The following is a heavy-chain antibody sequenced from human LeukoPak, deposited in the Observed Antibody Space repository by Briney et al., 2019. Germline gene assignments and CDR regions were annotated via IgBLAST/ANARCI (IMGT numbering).Heavy chain of an antibody. CDR3: VRADPDYGLNWFDP. Sequence: PSETLSLTCAVSGYSIRSAYYWAGIRQPPGKGLEWIGSIYHSGSTYYNPSLKSRVTMSVDTSKNQFSLKLSSVTAADMAVYYCVRADPDYGLNWFDPWGQGTLVTVSS. V-gene: IGHV4-38-2*01. J-gene: IGHJ5*02. D-gene: IGHD4-17*01. CDR2: IYHSGST. CDR1: GYSIRSAYY.